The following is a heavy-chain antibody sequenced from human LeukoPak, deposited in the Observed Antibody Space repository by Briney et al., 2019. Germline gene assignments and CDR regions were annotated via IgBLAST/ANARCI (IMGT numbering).Heavy chain of an antibody. CDR2: IDYVGNT. CDR1: GGSISNSLYY. J-gene: IGHJ3*02. CDR3: TRSGSYYRRGASDI. V-gene: IGHV4-39*01. Sequence: SETLSHTCTVSGGSISNSLYYWGWIRQPPGKGLEWIGNIDYVGNTNYNPSLKSRVTISIDTSKNLFSLKLHSVTAADTSLYYCTRSGSYYRRGASDIWGRGTMVVVSS. D-gene: IGHD1-26*01.